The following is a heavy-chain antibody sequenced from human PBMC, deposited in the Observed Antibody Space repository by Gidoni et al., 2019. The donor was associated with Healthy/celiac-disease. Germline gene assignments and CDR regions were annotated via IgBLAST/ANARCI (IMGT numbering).Heavy chain of an antibody. V-gene: IGHV1-69*02. CDR3: ARANWKGPDYYYGMDV. Sequence: QVQLVQSGAEVKKPGSSVKVSCKASGGTFSSYTISWVRQAPGQGLEWMGRIIPILGIANYAQKFQGRVTITADKSTSTAYMELSSLRSEDTAVYYCARANWKGPDYYYGMDVWGQGTTVTVSS. CDR1: GGTFSSYT. CDR2: IIPILGIA. D-gene: IGHD1-1*01. J-gene: IGHJ6*02.